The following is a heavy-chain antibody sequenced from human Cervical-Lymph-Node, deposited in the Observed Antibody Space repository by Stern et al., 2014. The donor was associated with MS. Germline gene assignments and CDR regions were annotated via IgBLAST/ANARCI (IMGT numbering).Heavy chain of an antibody. Sequence: VQLVESGGGLVKPGGSLRLSCAASGFTFSSYSMNWVRQAPGKGLEWVSSISSSSSYIYYADSVKGRFTISRDNAKNSLYLQMNSLRAEDTAVYYCARTPDIVVVPAQFDYWGQGTLVTVSS. CDR2: ISSSSSYI. V-gene: IGHV3-21*01. CDR1: GFTFSSYS. J-gene: IGHJ4*02. CDR3: ARTPDIVVVPAQFDY. D-gene: IGHD2-2*01.